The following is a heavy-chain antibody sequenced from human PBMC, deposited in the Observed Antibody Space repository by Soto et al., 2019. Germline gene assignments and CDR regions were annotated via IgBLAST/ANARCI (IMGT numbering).Heavy chain of an antibody. Sequence: GGSLRLSCAGSGFTFNTYGMNWVRQAPGKGLEWVSSISRSSNYIKYADSVKGRFTISRDNARNLLYLQLNSLRAEDTAVYYCARDPQLYCNADSCAYYYYYMDVWGKGTTVTVSS. D-gene: IGHD2-15*01. CDR1: GFTFNTYG. CDR2: ISRSSNYI. J-gene: IGHJ6*03. CDR3: ARDPQLYCNADSCAYYYYYMDV. V-gene: IGHV3-21*01.